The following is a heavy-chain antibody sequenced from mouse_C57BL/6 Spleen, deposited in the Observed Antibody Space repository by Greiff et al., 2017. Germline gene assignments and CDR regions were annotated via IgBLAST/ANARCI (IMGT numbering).Heavy chain of an antibody. CDR2: ISYSGST. CDR1: GYSITRGYD. J-gene: IGHJ2*01. CDR3: AGLGRDGAFDY. Sequence: VQLQQSGPGMVKPSQSLSLTCTVTGYSITRGYDWHWIRHFPGNKLEWMGYISYSGSTNYNPSLKSRISITHDTSKTHFFLKLNSVTTEDTATYYCAGLGRDGAFDYWGQGTTLTVSS. V-gene: IGHV3-1*01. D-gene: IGHD4-1*01.